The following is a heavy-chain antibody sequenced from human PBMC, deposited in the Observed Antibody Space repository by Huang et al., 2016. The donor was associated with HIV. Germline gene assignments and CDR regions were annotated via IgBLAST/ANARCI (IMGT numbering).Heavy chain of an antibody. D-gene: IGHD2-15*01. CDR3: ATSTPDVGAGVLRSAFDI. Sequence: QVQLVESGAALKKPGASVRVSCKVSGYTVSELSFHWVRQAPEKGLEWMGGFEPEEGETSYAQRVQGRVTRTEDTSTDTAYMELSSLRPEDTAVYYCATSTPDVGAGVLRSAFDIWGQGTMVTVSS. CDR2: FEPEEGET. CDR1: GYTVSELS. J-gene: IGHJ3*02. V-gene: IGHV1-24*01.